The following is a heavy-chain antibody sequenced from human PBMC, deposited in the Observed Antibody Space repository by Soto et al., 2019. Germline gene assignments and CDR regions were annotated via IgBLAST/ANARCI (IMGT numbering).Heavy chain of an antibody. V-gene: IGHV4-59*01. Sequence: SETLSITCTVSGGSISSYYWSWIRQPPGKGLEWIGYIYYSGSTNYNPSLKSRVTISVDTSKNQFSLKLSSVTAADTAVYYCARSGSGVLSYDFWSGGNGFDPWGQGTLVTGSS. CDR2: IYYSGST. CDR3: ARSGSGVLSYDFWSGGNGFDP. D-gene: IGHD3-3*01. J-gene: IGHJ5*02. CDR1: GGSISSYY.